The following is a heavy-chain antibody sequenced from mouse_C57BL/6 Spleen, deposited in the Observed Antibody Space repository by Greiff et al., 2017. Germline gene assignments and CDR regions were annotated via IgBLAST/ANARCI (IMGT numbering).Heavy chain of an antibody. V-gene: IGHV5-17*01. CDR1: GFTFSDYG. CDR2: ISSGSSTI. D-gene: IGHD2-2*01. CDR3: ARAGSPYYGAIDY. Sequence: EVKVEESGGGLVKPGASLKLSCAASGFTFSDYGMHWVSQAPEKGLEWVAYISSGSSTIYYADTVKGRFTISTDNAKNTLFLQMTSLRSEDTAMYYCARAGSPYYGAIDYWGQGTSVTVSS. J-gene: IGHJ4*01.